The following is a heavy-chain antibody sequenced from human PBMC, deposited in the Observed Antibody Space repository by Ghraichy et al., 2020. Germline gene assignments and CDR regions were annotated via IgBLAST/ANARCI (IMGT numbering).Heavy chain of an antibody. J-gene: IGHJ4*02. CDR3: ARGIYVYGPYYYGSGSYYNSYFDY. D-gene: IGHD3-10*01. Sequence: SETLSLTCAVYGGSFSGYYWSWIRQPPGKGLEWIGEINYSGSTNYNPSLKSRVTISVDTSKNQFSLKLSSVTAADTAVYYCARGIYVYGPYYYGSGSYYNSYFDYWGQGTLVTVSS. CDR2: INYSGST. CDR1: GGSFSGYY. V-gene: IGHV4-34*01.